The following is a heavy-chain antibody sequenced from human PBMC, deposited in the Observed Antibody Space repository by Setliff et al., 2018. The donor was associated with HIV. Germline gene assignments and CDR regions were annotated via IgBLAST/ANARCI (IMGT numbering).Heavy chain of an antibody. CDR3: ARDRVEAERGAFDI. V-gene: IGHV3-7*01. CDR2: MNTDGSVK. CDR1: GFTFSRSW. Sequence: GGSLRLSCVASGFTFSRSWMDWVRQAPGKGLEWVASMNTDGSVKYHVDSARGRFTISRDNTKNSLYLQMNSLRVEDTAMYYCARDRVEAERGAFDIWGQGTMVTVS. D-gene: IGHD1-26*01. J-gene: IGHJ3*02.